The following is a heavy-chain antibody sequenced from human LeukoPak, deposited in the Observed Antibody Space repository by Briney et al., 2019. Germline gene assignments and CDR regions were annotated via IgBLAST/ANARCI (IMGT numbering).Heavy chain of an antibody. D-gene: IGHD2-15*01. CDR1: GFTFSSYG. CDR2: ISYDGSNK. Sequence: GGSLRLSCAASGFTFSSYGMHWVRQAPGKGLEWVAVISYDGSNKYYADSVKGRFTISRDNSKNTLYLQMNSLRAEDTAVYYCAKDFYCSGGSCYSNYYYYGMDVWGQGTTVTVSS. V-gene: IGHV3-30*18. CDR3: AKDFYCSGGSCYSNYYYYGMDV. J-gene: IGHJ6*02.